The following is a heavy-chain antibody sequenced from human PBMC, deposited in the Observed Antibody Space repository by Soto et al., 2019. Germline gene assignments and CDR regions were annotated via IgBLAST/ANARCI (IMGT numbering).Heavy chain of an antibody. CDR3: AKALDPYYYYGMDV. V-gene: IGHV3-23*01. J-gene: IGHJ6*02. CDR1: GFTFSSYA. CDR2: ISGSGGST. Sequence: GVSLRLSCAASGFTFSSYAMSWVRQAPGKGLEWVSAISGSGGSTYYADSVKGRFTISRDNSKNTLYLQMNSLRAEDTAVYYCAKALDPYYYYGMDVWGQGTTVTVSS.